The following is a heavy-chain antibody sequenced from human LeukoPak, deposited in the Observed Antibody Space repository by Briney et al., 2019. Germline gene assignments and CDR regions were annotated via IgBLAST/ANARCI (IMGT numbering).Heavy chain of an antibody. CDR2: IYSGGST. Sequence: GGSLRLSCAASGFTVSSNYMSWVRQAPGKGLEWVSVIYSGGSTYYADSVKGRFTISRDNSKNTLHLQMNSLRAEDTAVYYCARAGERDAFDIWGQGTMVTVSS. CDR1: GFTVSSNY. CDR3: ARAGERDAFDI. V-gene: IGHV3-53*01. J-gene: IGHJ3*02. D-gene: IGHD3-16*01.